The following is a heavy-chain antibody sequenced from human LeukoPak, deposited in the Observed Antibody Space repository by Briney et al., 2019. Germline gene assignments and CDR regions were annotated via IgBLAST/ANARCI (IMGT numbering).Heavy chain of an antibody. CDR1: RFTFSTYA. D-gene: IGHD1-14*01. CDR3: AKATGYLL. V-gene: IGHV3-23*01. J-gene: IGHJ4*02. Sequence: GGSLRLSCAASRFTFSTYAMSWVRQAPGRELEWVSTISNSDGSTYYADSVKGRFTISRDNSENTLYLQMNSLRADDTAVYYCAKATGYLLWGQGTLVTVSS. CDR2: ISNSDGST.